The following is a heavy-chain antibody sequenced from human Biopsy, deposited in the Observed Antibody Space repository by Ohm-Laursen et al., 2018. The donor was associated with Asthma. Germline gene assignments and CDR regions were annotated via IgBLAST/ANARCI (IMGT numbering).Heavy chain of an antibody. Sequence: SDTLSLTCPVSGVSIRSYYWTWIRQPPGKGLEWIGNIHYNGSTYSNPSLKSRVTISVDTSKKQISLRLSSVIAADTAVYYCAGFCSGGNCPDHWGQGTLVTVSS. CDR3: AGFCSGGNCPDH. CDR1: GVSIRSYY. CDR2: IHYNGST. D-gene: IGHD2-15*01. J-gene: IGHJ4*02. V-gene: IGHV4-59*07.